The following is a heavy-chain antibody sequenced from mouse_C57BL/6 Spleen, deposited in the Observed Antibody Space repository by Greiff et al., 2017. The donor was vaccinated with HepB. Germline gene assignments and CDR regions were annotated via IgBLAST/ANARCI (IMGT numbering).Heavy chain of an antibody. CDR1: GYTFTSYW. J-gene: IGHJ3*01. CDR2: IDPSDSYT. V-gene: IGHV1-69*01. CDR3: ARDEDYEYDRPLRFAY. Sequence: QVQLQQPGAELVMPGASVKLSCKASGYTFTSYWMHWVKQRPGQGLEWIGEIDPSDSYTNYNQKFKGKSTLTVDKSSSTAYMQLSSLTSEDSAVYYCARDEDYEYDRPLRFAYWGQGTLVTVSA. D-gene: IGHD2-4*01.